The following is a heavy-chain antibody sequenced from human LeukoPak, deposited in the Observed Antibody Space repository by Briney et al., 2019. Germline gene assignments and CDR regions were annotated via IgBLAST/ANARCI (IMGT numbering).Heavy chain of an antibody. Sequence: GGSLRLSCAASGFTFSSYAMSWVRQAPGKGLVWVSRINSDGSSTSYADSVKGRFTISRDNAKNTLYLQMNSLRAEDTAVYYCAGSILTGYPNFDYWGQGTLVTVSS. V-gene: IGHV3-74*01. CDR2: INSDGSST. CDR3: AGSILTGYPNFDY. D-gene: IGHD3-9*01. J-gene: IGHJ4*02. CDR1: GFTFSSYA.